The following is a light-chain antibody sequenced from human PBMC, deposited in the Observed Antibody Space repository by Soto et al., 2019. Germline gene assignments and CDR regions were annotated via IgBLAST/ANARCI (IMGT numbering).Light chain of an antibody. CDR2: DTS. J-gene: IGKJ5*01. CDR3: QQYNTWRSIS. V-gene: IGKV3-15*01. CDR1: QSVSKK. Sequence: ILMTQSPSTLSVSPGERVTLSCRASQSVSKKLGWYQHKPGQAPRLLIYDTSTRAAGTPARFTGSGSGTDFTLTISSLQYEDFAVYYCQQYNTWRSISFGQGTRLEIK.